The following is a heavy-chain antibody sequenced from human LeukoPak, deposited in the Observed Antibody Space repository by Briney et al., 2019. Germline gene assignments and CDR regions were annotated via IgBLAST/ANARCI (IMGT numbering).Heavy chain of an antibody. Sequence: GGSLRLSCAASGFTFTNAWMNWVRLAPGKGLEWVGRIKSKSDGGTTDYAAPVKGRFTISRDESKNTLYLQMNSLRTEDTAIYYCTTASRRDYEFDYWGQGTLVTVSS. D-gene: IGHD4-17*01. CDR1: GFTFTNAW. CDR2: IKSKSDGGTT. CDR3: TTASRRDYEFDY. J-gene: IGHJ4*02. V-gene: IGHV3-15*07.